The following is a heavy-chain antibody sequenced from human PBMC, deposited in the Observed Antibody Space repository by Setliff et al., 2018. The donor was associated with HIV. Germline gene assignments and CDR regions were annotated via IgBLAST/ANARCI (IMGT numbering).Heavy chain of an antibody. Sequence: PSETLSLTCVVSDDSFSNYDWTWIRQPPGKALEWIGYISSSGTTNYNPSLRSRVTISMETSNTRFSLWLRSATAADTATYFCARLGRAIDDGGSSLRLDFWGQGMLVTVS. CDR3: ARLGRAIDDGGSSLRLDF. D-gene: IGHD2-21*01. V-gene: IGHV4-4*09. J-gene: IGHJ4*02. CDR2: ISSSGTT. CDR1: DDSFSNYD.